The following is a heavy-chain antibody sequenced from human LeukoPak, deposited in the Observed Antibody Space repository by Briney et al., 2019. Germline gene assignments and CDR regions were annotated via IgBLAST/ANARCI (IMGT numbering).Heavy chain of an antibody. CDR1: GGSISSSSYY. CDR2: IYYSGST. J-gene: IGHJ4*02. D-gene: IGHD4-23*01. Sequence: SETLSLSCTVSGGSISSSSYYWGWIRQPPGKGLEWIGSIYYSGSTYYNPSLKSRVTISVNTTKNQFPLKLSPVTAAATAGYYCATDSLGASLKTCGGNSNRPYDYWGQGTLVTVSS. V-gene: IGHV4-39*06. CDR3: ATDSLGASLKTCGGNSNRPYDY.